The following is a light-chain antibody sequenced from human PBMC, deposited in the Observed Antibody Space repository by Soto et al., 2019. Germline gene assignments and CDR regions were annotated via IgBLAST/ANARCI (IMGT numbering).Light chain of an antibody. CDR1: QSVSSN. Sequence: EILITQSPATLSVSPGDRVTLTCRASQSVSSNLAWYQQKPGQATRLLIYGASTRATGIPARFSGSGSGTEFTLTISSLQSEDFAVYYCKQYNNWPPLTFGGGTKVEIK. CDR2: GAS. V-gene: IGKV3-15*01. J-gene: IGKJ4*01. CDR3: KQYNNWPPLT.